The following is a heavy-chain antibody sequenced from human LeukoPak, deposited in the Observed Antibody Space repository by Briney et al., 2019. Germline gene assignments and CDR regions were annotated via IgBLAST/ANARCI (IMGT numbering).Heavy chain of an antibody. CDR3: AGWLMRATTRDAFDI. Sequence: ASVKVSCKASGYTFTDYYIHWVRQAPGQGLQWMAWINPDNGGTNYAQKFQGRVTLTTDPSISTAYMELSGLRSDDTAVYFCAGWLMRATTRDAFDIWGQGTMVTVSS. CDR1: GYTFTDYY. J-gene: IGHJ3*02. D-gene: IGHD1-26*01. V-gene: IGHV1-2*02. CDR2: INPDNGGT.